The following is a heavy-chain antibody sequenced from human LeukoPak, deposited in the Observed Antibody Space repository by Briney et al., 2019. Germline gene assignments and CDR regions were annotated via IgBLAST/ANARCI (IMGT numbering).Heavy chain of an antibody. CDR3: ARDRVAGVASSDWFDP. CDR2: ISGSGGST. V-gene: IGHV3-23*01. J-gene: IGHJ5*02. Sequence: GGSLRLSCAASGFTFSSYAMSWVRQAPGKGLEWVSGISGSGGSTYYADSVKGRFTISRDNSKNTLYLQMNSLRAEDTAVYYCARDRVAGVASSDWFDPWGQGTLVTVSS. D-gene: IGHD6-19*01. CDR1: GFTFSSYA.